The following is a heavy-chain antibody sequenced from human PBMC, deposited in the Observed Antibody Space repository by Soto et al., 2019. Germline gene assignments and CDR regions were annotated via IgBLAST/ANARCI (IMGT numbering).Heavy chain of an antibody. CDR1: GYTFSSYG. Sequence: QVHLMQSGAEVKSPGASVRVSCKASGYTFSSYGVSWVRQAPGQGLEFMGWISVYNGHTNYAQKFQGRVTMTTDTSTSTAQLELRGLKSADTGVFLCAGWDFGCYVPPLDHLGQGTLVTVSA. V-gene: IGHV1-18*01. D-gene: IGHD3-10*01. CDR3: AGWDFGCYVPPLDH. CDR2: ISVYNGHT. J-gene: IGHJ4*02.